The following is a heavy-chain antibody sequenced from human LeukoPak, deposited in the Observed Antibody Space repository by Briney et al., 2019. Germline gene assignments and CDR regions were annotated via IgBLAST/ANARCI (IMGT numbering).Heavy chain of an antibody. D-gene: IGHD3-3*01. J-gene: IGHJ5*02. Sequence: SETLSLTCTVSGGSISSGGYYWSWIRQHPGKGLEWIGYIYYSGSTYYNPSLKSRVTISVDTSKNQFSLKLSSVTAADTAVYYCAGGRFLEWNNWFDPWGQGTLVTVSS. CDR2: IYYSGST. CDR3: AGGRFLEWNNWFDP. V-gene: IGHV4-31*03. CDR1: GGSISSGGYY.